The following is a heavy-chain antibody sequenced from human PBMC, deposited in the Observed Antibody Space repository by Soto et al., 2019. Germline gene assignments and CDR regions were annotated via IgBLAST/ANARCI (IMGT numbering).Heavy chain of an antibody. D-gene: IGHD2-2*01. Sequence: ASVKVSCKASGYTSADFCISWVRQAPGQGLEWMGWVSGNNGASNPAPKVQGRITMTLDTSTGVSYMALRSLRSDDTAIYYCVRDQKYFRVNCNWFDSWGQGTLVTVSS. CDR1: GYTSADFC. CDR3: VRDQKYFRVNCNWFDS. J-gene: IGHJ5*01. V-gene: IGHV1-18*04. CDR2: VSGNNGAS.